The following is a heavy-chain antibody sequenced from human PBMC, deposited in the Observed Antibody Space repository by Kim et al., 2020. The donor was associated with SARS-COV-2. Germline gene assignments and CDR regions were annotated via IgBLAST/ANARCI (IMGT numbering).Heavy chain of an antibody. CDR3: ARDRRELPFDY. D-gene: IGHD1-26*01. V-gene: IGHV1-2*02. Sequence: NYAQKVQGRVTMTRDTSISTAYMELSRLRSDDTAVYYCARDRRELPFDYWGQGTLVTVSS. J-gene: IGHJ4*02.